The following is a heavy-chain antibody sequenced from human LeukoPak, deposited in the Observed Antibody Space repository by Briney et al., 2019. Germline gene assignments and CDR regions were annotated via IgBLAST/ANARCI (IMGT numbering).Heavy chain of an antibody. CDR3: ARGAGKYYFHGMDV. J-gene: IGHJ6*02. CDR2: IYYSGST. CDR1: GGSISSSY. V-gene: IGHV4-59*01. Sequence: SEPLSLPCPVSGGSISSSYWSWIRQPPGKGLEWIGHIYYSGSTNFNPSLKSRVTLLLDTSKNQFSLKLISVTAADTAVYYCARGAGKYYFHGMDVWGQGTTVTVSS.